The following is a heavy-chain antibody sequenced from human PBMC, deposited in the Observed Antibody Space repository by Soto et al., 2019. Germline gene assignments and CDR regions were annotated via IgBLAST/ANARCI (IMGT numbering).Heavy chain of an antibody. CDR1: GFTCRSFT. V-gene: IGHV3-21*02. D-gene: IGHD6-13*01. J-gene: IGHJ5*02. CDR3: TRDASRDSSARGWFDP. Sequence: EVQLVESGGGLVKPGGSLRLSCAASGFTCRSFTMNWVRQAPGKGLEWVSTISSNSAYIYYTDALRGRFTISRDNAKNSLHLQMNSLRAEDTAVYYCTRDASRDSSARGWFDPWGTGTLVTVSS. CDR2: ISSNSAYI.